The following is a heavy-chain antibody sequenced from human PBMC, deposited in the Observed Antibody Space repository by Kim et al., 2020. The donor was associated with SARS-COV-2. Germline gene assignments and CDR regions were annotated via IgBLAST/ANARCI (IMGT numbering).Heavy chain of an antibody. J-gene: IGHJ4*01. Sequence: GGSLRLSCAASGFTFSSYAMHWVRQAPGKGLEWVSGISCNSGSIYYADSVKGRFTISRDNAKNTLYLQMNSLRAEDTAVYYCAREDGRSYRPWYYFYYWG. CDR2: ISCNSGSI. D-gene: IGHD3-16*02. V-gene: IGHV3-9*01. CDR1: GFTFSSYA. CDR3: AREDGRSYRPWYYFYY.